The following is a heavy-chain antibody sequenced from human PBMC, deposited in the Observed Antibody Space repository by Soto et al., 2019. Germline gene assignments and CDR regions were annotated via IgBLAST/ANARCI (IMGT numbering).Heavy chain of an antibody. CDR2: ISSSGNT. V-gene: IGHV4-31*03. J-gene: IGHJ4*02. D-gene: IGHD3-10*01. CDR1: GASLTSAGYY. Sequence: QVQLQESGPGLVKSSETLSLTCTVSGASLTSAGYYWNWIRQRPGKGLEWVGYISSSGNTYYNPSLQSRLTISADTSKNQFSLKLTSLTAADTAIYYGASGGLWFRDVWYFDLWGQGSLVTVSS. CDR3: ASGGLWFRDVWYFDL.